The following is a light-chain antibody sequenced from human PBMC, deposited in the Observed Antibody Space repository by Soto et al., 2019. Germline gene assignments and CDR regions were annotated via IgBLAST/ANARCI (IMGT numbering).Light chain of an antibody. CDR2: EVS. CDR1: SSDVGSHNL. J-gene: IGLJ7*01. V-gene: IGLV2-23*02. Sequence: QSALTQPASVSGSPGXSITISCTGTSSDVGSHNLVSWYQQHPGQAPKLMIYEVSKRPLGVSARFSASKSGNTASLTISGLQAEDEADYYCCSYGGSRAVFGGGTQLT. CDR3: CSYGGSRAV.